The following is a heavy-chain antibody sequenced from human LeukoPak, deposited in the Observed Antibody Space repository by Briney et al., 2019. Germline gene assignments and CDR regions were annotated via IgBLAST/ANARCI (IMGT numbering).Heavy chain of an antibody. V-gene: IGHV3-53*01. CDR1: GFTVSSNY. D-gene: IGHD6-19*01. J-gene: IGHJ4*02. CDR3: ARDLAVAGTEY. Sequence: GGSLRLSCAASGFTVSSNYMSWVRQAPGKGLEWVSVIYSGGATYYTDSVKGRFTISRDNSKNTLYLQMNSLRAEDTAVYYCARDLAVAGTEYWGQGTLVTVSS. CDR2: IYSGGAT.